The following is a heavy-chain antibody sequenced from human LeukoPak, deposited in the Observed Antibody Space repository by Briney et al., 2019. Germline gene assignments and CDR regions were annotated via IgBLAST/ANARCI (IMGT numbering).Heavy chain of an antibody. V-gene: IGHV4-34*01. Sequence: SETLSLTCAVYGGSFSTNYWSWIRQRPGKGLEWIGETNHSGSTNYNPSLKSRVTISVDTSKNQFSLKLSSVTAADTAVYYCARRPIVGATAYSYFVYWGQGTLVTVSS. CDR3: ARRPIVGATAYSYFVY. CDR1: GGSFSTNY. D-gene: IGHD1-26*01. J-gene: IGHJ4*02. CDR2: TNHSGST.